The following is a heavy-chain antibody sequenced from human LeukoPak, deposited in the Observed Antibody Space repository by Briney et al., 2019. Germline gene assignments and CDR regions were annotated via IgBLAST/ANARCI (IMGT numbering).Heavy chain of an antibody. CDR3: ASPTAMVPPFDY. CDR2: ISSSSSYI. J-gene: IGHJ4*02. D-gene: IGHD5-18*01. CDR1: GFTFSSYS. Sequence: PGGSLRLSCAASGFTFSSYSMNWVRQAPGQGLEWVSSISSSSSYIYYADSVKGRFTISRDNSKNTLYLQMNSLRAEDTAVYYCASPTAMVPPFDYWGQGTLVTVSS. V-gene: IGHV3-21*04.